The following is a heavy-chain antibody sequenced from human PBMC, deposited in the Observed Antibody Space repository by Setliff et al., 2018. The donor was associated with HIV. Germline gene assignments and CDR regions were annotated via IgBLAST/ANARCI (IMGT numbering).Heavy chain of an antibody. CDR2: IYGSGST. Sequence: SETLSLTCAVSGDSIGTYSWHWLRQPPGKGLEWIGYIYGSGSTGYNPSLTSRVTMSTDTPNNRFALKLTSVTAADTAVYYCARGTMVRGVLDYWGQGTLVTVSS. CDR3: ARGTMVRGVLDY. V-gene: IGHV4-4*09. CDR1: GDSIGTYS. J-gene: IGHJ4*02. D-gene: IGHD3-10*01.